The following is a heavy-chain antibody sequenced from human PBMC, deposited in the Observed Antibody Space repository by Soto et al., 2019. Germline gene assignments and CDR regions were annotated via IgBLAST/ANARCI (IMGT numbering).Heavy chain of an antibody. CDR3: TTGVVAATPASNPEYFQH. J-gene: IGHJ1*01. D-gene: IGHD2-15*01. CDR1: GFTFSNAW. CDR2: IKSKTDGGTT. Sequence: GGSLRLSCAASGFTFSNAWMSWVRQAPGKGLEWVGRIKSKTDGGTTDYAAPVKGRFTISRDDSKNTLYLQMNSLKTEDTAVYYGTTGVVAATPASNPEYFQHWGQGTLVTVSS. V-gene: IGHV3-15*01.